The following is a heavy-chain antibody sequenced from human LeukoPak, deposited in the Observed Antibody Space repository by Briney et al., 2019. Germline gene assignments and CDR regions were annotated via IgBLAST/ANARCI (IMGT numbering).Heavy chain of an antibody. D-gene: IGHD3-10*01. Sequence: SETLSLTCAVSGVSITNGYWWYWVRQTPGKGLEWIGEIYHNGRTKYNPSLKSRVSILVDKSKNQFSLNLNSVTAADTAVYYCARALKGYGSGSYEGPPGFDYWGQGTLVTVSS. CDR3: ARALKGYGSGSYEGPPGFDY. CDR1: GVSITNGYW. V-gene: IGHV4-4*02. CDR2: IYHNGRT. J-gene: IGHJ4*02.